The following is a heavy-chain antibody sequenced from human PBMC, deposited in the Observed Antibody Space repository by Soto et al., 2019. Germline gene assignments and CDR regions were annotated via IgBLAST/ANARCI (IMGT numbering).Heavy chain of an antibody. V-gene: IGHV5-51*01. CDR2: LYTGDSDT. CDR1: GYSFTSYW. D-gene: IGHD5-18*01. J-gene: IGHJ1*01. CDR3: ATVDTYMVTRY. Sequence: ESQTISRKFSGYSFTSYWIVLVRQMPGKGLECMGILYTGDSDTRYSPSFQGQVPISGDKSINTAYLRWGSVKASYTAIYYCATVDTYMVTRYWGQGTLVTVSS.